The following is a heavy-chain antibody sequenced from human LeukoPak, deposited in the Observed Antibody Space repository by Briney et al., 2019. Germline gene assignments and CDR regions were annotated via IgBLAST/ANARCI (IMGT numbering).Heavy chain of an antibody. CDR2: IIPIFGTA. J-gene: IGHJ4*02. Sequence: ASVKVSCKASGGTFSSYAISWVRQAPGQGLEGMGRIIPIFGTANYAQKFQGRVTITTDESTSTAYMELSSLRSEDTAVYYCAREEAPEYYYDSSGYYYQVDYWGQGTLVTVSS. D-gene: IGHD3-22*01. CDR3: AREEAPEYYYDSSGYYYQVDY. CDR1: GGTFSSYA. V-gene: IGHV1-69*05.